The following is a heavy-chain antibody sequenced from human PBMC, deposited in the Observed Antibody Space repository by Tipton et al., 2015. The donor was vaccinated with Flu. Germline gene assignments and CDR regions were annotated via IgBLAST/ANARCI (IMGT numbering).Heavy chain of an antibody. CDR1: GFTFSSSW. Sequence: GSLRLSCAASGFTFSSSWMHWVRQTPGKGLVWVSEINADGSGTSYADSVKGRFTISRDNAKNTLYLQMNSLRDEDTGVYYCARQIGGGDCYWGQGTLVTVSS. CDR2: INADGSGT. CDR3: ARQIGGGDCY. V-gene: IGHV3-74*01. D-gene: IGHD2-21*01. J-gene: IGHJ4*02.